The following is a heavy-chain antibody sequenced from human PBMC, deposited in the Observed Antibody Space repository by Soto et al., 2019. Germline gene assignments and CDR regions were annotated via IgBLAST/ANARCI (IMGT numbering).Heavy chain of an antibody. Sequence: QVQLVQSGAEVKEPGASVTVSCRASGDRLTDYYMHWVRQAPGQGLEWMGSINPNSGVTKYAQKFQGWVTMSRDTSIRTVYMQLSRLGFDDTAIYYCARESGGATATLDYYYFYMDVWGTGTTVTVSS. CDR2: INPNSGVT. D-gene: IGHD5-12*01. J-gene: IGHJ6*03. CDR3: ARESGGATATLDYYYFYMDV. CDR1: GDRLTDYY. V-gene: IGHV1-2*04.